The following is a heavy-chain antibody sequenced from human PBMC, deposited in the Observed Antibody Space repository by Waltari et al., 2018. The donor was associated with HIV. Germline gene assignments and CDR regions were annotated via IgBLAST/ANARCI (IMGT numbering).Heavy chain of an antibody. CDR2: ISYDGSNK. D-gene: IGHD1-1*01. CDR1: GFTFSTYG. V-gene: IGHV3-30*18. J-gene: IGHJ4*02. CDR3: AKDKGGVTYIFDY. Sequence: QVQLVESGGGVVQPGRSLRLSCAASGFTFSTYGIHWVRQAPGKGLGWGAVISYDGSNKYYADSVKGRLTIARDNSKNTLYLQMNSLRAEDTAVYYCAKDKGGVTYIFDYWGQGTLVTVSS.